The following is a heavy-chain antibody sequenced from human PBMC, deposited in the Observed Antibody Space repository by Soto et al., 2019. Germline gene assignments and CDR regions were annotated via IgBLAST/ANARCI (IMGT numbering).Heavy chain of an antibody. Sequence: EVQLVESGGGLVQPGRSLRLSCAASGFTFDDYAMHWVRQAPGKGLEWVSGISWNSGSIGYADSVKGRFTISRDNAKNSLYLQMNSLRAEDTALYYCAKGLKLRWNDFPPGSDYFDYWGQGTLVTVSS. D-gene: IGHD1-1*01. CDR3: AKGLKLRWNDFPPGSDYFDY. CDR2: ISWNSGSI. CDR1: GFTFDDYA. V-gene: IGHV3-9*01. J-gene: IGHJ4*02.